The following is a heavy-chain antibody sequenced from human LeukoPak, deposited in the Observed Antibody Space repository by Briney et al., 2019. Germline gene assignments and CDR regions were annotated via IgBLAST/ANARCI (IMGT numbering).Heavy chain of an antibody. V-gene: IGHV4-59*08. D-gene: IGHD3-10*01. CDR2: IYYGGST. CDR3: ARSSVSGTYSGGY. Sequence: SETLSLTCTVSGGSISSYYWSWIRQPPGKGLEWIGYIYYGGSTYSNPSLKGRVTISADTSKNQFSLKVTSVTAADTAVYYCARSSVSGTYSGGYWGQGILVTVSS. J-gene: IGHJ4*02. CDR1: GGSISSYY.